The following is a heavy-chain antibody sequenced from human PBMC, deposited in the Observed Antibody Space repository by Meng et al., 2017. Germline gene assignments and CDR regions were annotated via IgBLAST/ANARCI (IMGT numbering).Heavy chain of an antibody. CDR2: IKQDGSEK. D-gene: IGHD1-26*01. V-gene: IGHV3-7*01. Sequence: GESLKISCAASGFTFSSYWMSWVRQAPGKGLEWVANIKQDGSEKYYVDSVKGRFTISRDNAKNSLYLQMNSLRAEDTAVYYCAREKHSGSYSRDFDYWGQGNRV. CDR1: GFTFSSYW. J-gene: IGHJ4*01. CDR3: AREKHSGSYSRDFDY.